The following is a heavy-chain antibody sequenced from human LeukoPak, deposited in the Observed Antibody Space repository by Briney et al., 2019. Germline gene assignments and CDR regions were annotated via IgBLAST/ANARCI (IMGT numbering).Heavy chain of an antibody. V-gene: IGHV4-59*01. Sequence: SETLSLTCTVSGGSISSYYWSWIRQPPGKGLEWIGYIYYSGSTNYNPSLKSRVTISVDTSKNQFPLKLSSVTAADTAVYYCARDVTIFGVVNPENYYYMDVWGKGTTVTVSS. CDR3: ARDVTIFGVVNPENYYYMDV. D-gene: IGHD3-3*01. CDR2: IYYSGST. J-gene: IGHJ6*03. CDR1: GGSISSYY.